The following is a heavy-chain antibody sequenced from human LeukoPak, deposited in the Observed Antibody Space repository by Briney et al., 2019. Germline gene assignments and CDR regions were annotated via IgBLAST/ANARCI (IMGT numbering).Heavy chain of an antibody. D-gene: IGHD3-10*01. Sequence: PGGSLRLSCAASGFTVSSNYMSWVRQAPGKGLEWVSVIYSDGSTYYADSVKGRFTISRDNSKNTLYLQMNSLRAEDTAVYYCARDRRYYYGSEYAFDIWGQGTMVTVSS. CDR3: ARDRRYYYGSEYAFDI. V-gene: IGHV3-53*01. J-gene: IGHJ3*02. CDR2: IYSDGST. CDR1: GFTVSSNY.